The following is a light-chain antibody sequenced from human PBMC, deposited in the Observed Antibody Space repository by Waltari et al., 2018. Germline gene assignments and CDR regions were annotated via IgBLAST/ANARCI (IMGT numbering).Light chain of an antibody. J-gene: IGKJ4*01. CDR1: QGISIW. CDR2: GAS. CDR3: QPAYSFPFT. Sequence: DIQMTQSPSSVSASVGDTVTITCRASQGISIWLAWYQQRPGRAPKLLIYGASSLQSGVPSRFRVSGSGTDFTLTITSLQPEDFATYYCQPAYSFPFTFGGGTRVEI. V-gene: IGKV1D-12*01.